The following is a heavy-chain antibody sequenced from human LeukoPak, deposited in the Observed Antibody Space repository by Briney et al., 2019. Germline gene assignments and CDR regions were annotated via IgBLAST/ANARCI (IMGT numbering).Heavy chain of an antibody. D-gene: IGHD3-9*01. Sequence: PSETLSLTCTVSGGSISTYYWSWIRQPAGKGLEWIGRIYTSGSTNYNPSLKSRVTMSVDTSKNQFSLKLSSVTAADTAVYYCARDRATGLRYFDWLLGSPFDYWGQGTLVTVSS. CDR2: IYTSGST. CDR1: GGSISTYY. J-gene: IGHJ4*02. V-gene: IGHV4-4*07. CDR3: ARDRATGLRYFDWLLGSPFDY.